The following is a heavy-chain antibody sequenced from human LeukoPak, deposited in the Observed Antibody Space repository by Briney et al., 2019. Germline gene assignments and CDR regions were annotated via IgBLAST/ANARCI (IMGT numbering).Heavy chain of an antibody. J-gene: IGHJ6*02. CDR3: ARDSRGYSYGYPYYYGMDV. CDR2: ISSGGSYI. V-gene: IGHV3-21*01. D-gene: IGHD5-18*01. CDR1: GFTFSSYR. Sequence: GVSVRLSCAASGFTFSSYRMKWVRQAPGKGLEWVSFISSGGSYIYYADSVKGRFTISRDNAKNSLYLQMNSLRAEDTAVYYGARDSRGYSYGYPYYYGMDVWGQGTTVTVSS.